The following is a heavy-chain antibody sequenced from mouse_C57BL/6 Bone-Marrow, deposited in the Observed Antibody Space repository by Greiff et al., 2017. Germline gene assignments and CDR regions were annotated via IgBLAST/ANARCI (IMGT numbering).Heavy chain of an antibody. CDR3: AGEDYGNYEGFAY. CDR2: ISTYYGDA. D-gene: IGHD2-1*01. V-gene: IGHV1-67*01. J-gene: IGHJ3*01. CDR1: GYTFTDYA. Sequence: VKLMESGPELVRPGVSVKISCKGSGYTFTDYAMHWVKQSHAKSLEWIGVISTYYGDASYNQKFKDKATMTVDKSSSTAYMELARLTSEDSAVYYCAGEDYGNYEGFAYWGQGTLVTVSA.